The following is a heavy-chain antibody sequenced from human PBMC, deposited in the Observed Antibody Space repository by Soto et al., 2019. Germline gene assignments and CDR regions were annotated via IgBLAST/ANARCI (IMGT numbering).Heavy chain of an antibody. CDR3: AKAGWSGEYDGGLDV. D-gene: IGHD3-3*01. J-gene: IGHJ6*02. Sequence: PGGSLRLSCAASGVNFNNYAMHWVRQAPGKGLEWVAVVTFDGSRTYYADSVKGRFTISRDSSNNTVSLQMNSLTNEDTALYYFAKAGWSGEYDGGLDVWGQGTTVTVSS. CDR1: GVNFNNYA. V-gene: IGHV3-30*18. CDR2: VTFDGSRT.